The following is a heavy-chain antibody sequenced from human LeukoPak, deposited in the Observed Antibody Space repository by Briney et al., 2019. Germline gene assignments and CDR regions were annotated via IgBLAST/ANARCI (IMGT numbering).Heavy chain of an antibody. CDR1: GGSISSSSHY. D-gene: IGHD3-10*01. V-gene: IGHV4-39*01. CDR2: IYYSGST. Sequence: SETLSLTCTVSGGSISSSSHYWGWIRQPPGKGLEWIGSIYYSGSTYYNPSLKSRVTISVDTSKSQFSLKLSSVTAADTAVYYCARRVIGATGMDVWGQGTTVTVSS. CDR3: ARRVIGATGMDV. J-gene: IGHJ6*02.